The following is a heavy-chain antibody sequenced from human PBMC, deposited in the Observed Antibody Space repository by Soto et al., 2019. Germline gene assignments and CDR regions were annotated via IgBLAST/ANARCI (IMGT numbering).Heavy chain of an antibody. D-gene: IGHD6-19*01. CDR1: GGSISSSSYY. CDR3: ARRSEMGAVAEDY. V-gene: IGHV4-39*01. Sequence: SETLSLTCTVSGGSISSSSYYWGWIRQPPGKGLEWIGSIYYSGSTYYNPSLKSRVTISVDTSKNKFSLKLSSVTAADTAVYYCARRSEMGAVAEDYWGQGTLVTVSS. CDR2: IYYSGST. J-gene: IGHJ4*02.